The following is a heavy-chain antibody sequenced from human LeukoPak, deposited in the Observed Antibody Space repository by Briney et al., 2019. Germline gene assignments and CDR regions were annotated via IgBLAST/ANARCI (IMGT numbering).Heavy chain of an antibody. CDR2: ISSSSSYI. D-gene: IGHD1-1*01. V-gene: IGHV3-21*04. J-gene: IGHJ4*02. CDR1: GFTFSSYS. CDR3: AKDSPPPWIDY. Sequence: GGSLRLSCAASGFTFSSYSMSWVRQAPGKGLEWVSSISSSSSYIYYADSVKGRFTISRDNAKNSLYLQMNSLRAEDTAVYYCAKDSPPPWIDYWGQGTLVTVSS.